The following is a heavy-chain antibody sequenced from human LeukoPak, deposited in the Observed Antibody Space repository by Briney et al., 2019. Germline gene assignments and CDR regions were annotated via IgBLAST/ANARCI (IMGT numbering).Heavy chain of an antibody. Sequence: PGGSLRLSCAASGFTFSSYAMSWVRQAPGKGLEWVSAISGSGGSTYYADSAKGRFTISRDNSKNTLYLQMNSLRAEDTAVYYCAKALNYYDSSGYYDYWGQGTLSPSPQ. V-gene: IGHV3-23*01. CDR1: GFTFSSYA. CDR2: ISGSGGST. CDR3: AKALNYYDSSGYYDY. D-gene: IGHD3-22*01. J-gene: IGHJ4*02.